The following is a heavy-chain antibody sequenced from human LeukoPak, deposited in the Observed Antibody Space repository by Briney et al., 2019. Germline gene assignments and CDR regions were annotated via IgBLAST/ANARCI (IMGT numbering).Heavy chain of an antibody. CDR3: ARLSAWRARFGELLQRLNGFDY. Sequence: SETLSLTCAVYGGSFSGYYWSWIRQPPGKGLEWIGEINHSGSTNYNPSLKSRVTISVDTSKNQFSLKLSSVTAADTAVYYCARLSAWRARFGELLQRLNGFDYWGQGTLVIVSS. CDR2: INHSGST. D-gene: IGHD3-10*01. J-gene: IGHJ4*02. CDR1: GGSFSGYY. V-gene: IGHV4-34*01.